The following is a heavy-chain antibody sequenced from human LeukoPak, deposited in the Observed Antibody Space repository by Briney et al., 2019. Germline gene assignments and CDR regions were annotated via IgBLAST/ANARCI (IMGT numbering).Heavy chain of an antibody. CDR1: GYRFTSYW. CDR2: IYPGDSDT. Sequence: GESLKISCKGSGYRFTSYWIGWVRQMPGKGLEWMGIIYPGDSDTRYSPSFQGQVTISADKSISTAYLQWSSLKASDTAMYYCARRRGPYSSHRDYDYWGQGTLVTVSS. D-gene: IGHD4-11*01. V-gene: IGHV5-51*01. J-gene: IGHJ4*02. CDR3: ARRRGPYSSHRDYDY.